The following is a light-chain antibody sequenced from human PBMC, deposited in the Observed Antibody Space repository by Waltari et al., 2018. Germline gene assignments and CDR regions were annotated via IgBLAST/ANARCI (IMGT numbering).Light chain of an antibody. CDR2: GAS. Sequence: VLTQSPGTLSLSPGETATLSCRASQRLTKYYLAWYQQKPGQAPRLLIYGASSRAAGSPERFSGSGSGTDFTLTISRLEPEDFAMYYCQQYGSSVMYTFGQGTKLEIK. CDR3: QQYGSSVMYT. J-gene: IGKJ2*01. V-gene: IGKV3-20*01. CDR1: QRLTKYY.